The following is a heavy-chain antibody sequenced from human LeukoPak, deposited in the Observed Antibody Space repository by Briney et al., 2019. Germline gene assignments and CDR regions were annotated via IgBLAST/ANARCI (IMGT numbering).Heavy chain of an antibody. CDR1: GFTFSSYE. Sequence: GGSLRLSCAASGFTFSSYEMNWVRQAPGKGLEWVSYISSSGSTIYYADSVKGRFTISRGNAKNSLYLQMNSLRAEDTAVYYCAREVATLDVIYYYYMDVWGKGTTVTVSS. CDR3: AREVATLDVIYYYYMDV. V-gene: IGHV3-48*03. J-gene: IGHJ6*03. D-gene: IGHD5-12*01. CDR2: ISSSGSTI.